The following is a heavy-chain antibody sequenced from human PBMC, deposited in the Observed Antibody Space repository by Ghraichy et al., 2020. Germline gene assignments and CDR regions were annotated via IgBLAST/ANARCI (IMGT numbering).Heavy chain of an antibody. D-gene: IGHD3-22*01. CDR1: GFTFSSYG. J-gene: IGHJ4*02. CDR3: AKDIYSSSHYGYPVDY. V-gene: IGHV3-30*02. Sequence: GGSLRLSCAASGFTFSSYGMHWVRQAPGKGLEWVAFTRYDGNDKYYTDSVKGRFTISRDNSKNTLYLQMNSLRAEDTAVYYCAKDIYSSSHYGYPVDYWGQGTLVTISS. CDR2: TRYDGNDK.